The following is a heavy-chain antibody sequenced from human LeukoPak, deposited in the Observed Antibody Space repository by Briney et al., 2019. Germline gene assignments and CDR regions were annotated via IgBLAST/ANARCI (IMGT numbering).Heavy chain of an antibody. CDR1: GFIVSSNY. Sequence: GGSLRLSCAASGFIVSSNYMSWVRQAPGKGLEWVSAISGSGGSTYYADSVKGRFTISRDNSKNTLYLQMNSLRAEDTAVYYCAKVRRSSGWYRGAFDIWGQGTMVTVSS. J-gene: IGHJ3*02. V-gene: IGHV3-23*01. CDR3: AKVRRSSGWYRGAFDI. CDR2: ISGSGGST. D-gene: IGHD6-19*01.